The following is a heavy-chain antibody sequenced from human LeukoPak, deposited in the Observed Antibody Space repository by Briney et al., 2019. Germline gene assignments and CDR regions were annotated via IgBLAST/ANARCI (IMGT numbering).Heavy chain of an antibody. V-gene: IGHV3-21*01. D-gene: IGHD7-27*01. Sequence: PGGSLRLSCAASGFTFSSYSMNWVRQAPGKGLEWVSSISSSSSYIYYADSVKGRFTISRDNAKNSLYLQMNSLRAEDTAVYYWPRDLRTGDQGDYWGQGTLVTVAS. J-gene: IGHJ4*02. CDR3: PRDLRTGDQGDY. CDR1: GFTFSSYS. CDR2: ISSSSSYI.